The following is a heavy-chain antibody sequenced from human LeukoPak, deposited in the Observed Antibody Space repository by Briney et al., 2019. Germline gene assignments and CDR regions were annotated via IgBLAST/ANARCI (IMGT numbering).Heavy chain of an antibody. V-gene: IGHV3-7*01. J-gene: IGHJ6*03. D-gene: IGHD3-9*01. Sequence: GGSLRLSCAASGFTFSSYWMSWVRQAPGKGLEWVANIKQDGSEKYYVDSVKGRFTISRDNAKNSLYLQMNSLRAEDTAVYYCARDPDLDWLAMDVWGKGTTVTISS. CDR2: IKQDGSEK. CDR3: ARDPDLDWLAMDV. CDR1: GFTFSSYW.